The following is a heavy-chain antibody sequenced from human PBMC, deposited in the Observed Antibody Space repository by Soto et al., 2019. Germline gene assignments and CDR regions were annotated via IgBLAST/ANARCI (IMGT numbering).Heavy chain of an antibody. Sequence: QLQLQESGPGLVKPSETLSLSCTVSGGSITSSFYWGWIRQPPGKGLEWIGSIYGTGNTYYNPSLXSRVTISADTSKSQFSLNLISVTAADTAVYYCRSSSRYSTDVWGQGATVTVSS. J-gene: IGHJ6*02. V-gene: IGHV4-39*01. CDR3: RSSSRYSTDV. CDR2: IYGTGNT. CDR1: GGSITSSFY. D-gene: IGHD6-13*01.